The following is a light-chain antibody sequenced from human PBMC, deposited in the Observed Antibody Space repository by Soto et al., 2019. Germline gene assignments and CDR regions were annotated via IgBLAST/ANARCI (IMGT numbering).Light chain of an antibody. CDR3: QQYTSYYT. CDR2: KAS. V-gene: IGKV1-5*03. Sequence: DIQMTQSPSTLAASVGDRVTITFRASQSISNWLAWYQQKPGKAPNLLIYKASTLDSGVPSRFSGSGSGTDFTLTISGLQPDDFATYYCQQYTSYYTFGQGTRLEI. J-gene: IGKJ5*01. CDR1: QSISNW.